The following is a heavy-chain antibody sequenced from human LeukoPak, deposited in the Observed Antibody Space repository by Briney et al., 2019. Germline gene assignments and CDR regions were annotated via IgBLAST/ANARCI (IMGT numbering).Heavy chain of an antibody. CDR2: ISSDGGST. V-gene: IGHV3-64*01. Sequence: GGSLRVSCAASGFTFSYYAMHWVRQAPGKGLEYVSAISSDGGSTYYANSVKGRFTISRDNSKNMLYLQMGSLRAEDMAVYYCARWVSTSYDAFDIWGQGTMVTVSS. CDR1: GFTFSYYA. CDR3: ARWVSTSYDAFDI. D-gene: IGHD6-6*01. J-gene: IGHJ3*02.